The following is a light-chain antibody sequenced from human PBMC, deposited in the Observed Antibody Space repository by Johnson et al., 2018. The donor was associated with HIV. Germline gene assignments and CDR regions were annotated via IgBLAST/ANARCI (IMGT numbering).Light chain of an antibody. CDR2: END. Sequence: QSLLTQPPSVSAAPGQKVTISCSGGSSNIGSNYVSWYKQLPGTAPKLLIYENDKRPSGIRDRFSGSKSGTAATLAITGLQTGDEADYYCGTWDSSLIIFVFGTGTKVTVL. CDR3: GTWDSSLIIFV. CDR1: SSNIGSNY. V-gene: IGLV1-51*02. J-gene: IGLJ1*01.